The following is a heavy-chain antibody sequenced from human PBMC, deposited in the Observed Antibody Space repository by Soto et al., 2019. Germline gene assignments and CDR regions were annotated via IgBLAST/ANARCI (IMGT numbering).Heavy chain of an antibody. CDR3: AKVNSIVGDGDHDY. CDR1: GFTFTTYA. J-gene: IGHJ4*02. V-gene: IGHV3-23*01. D-gene: IGHD4-17*01. Sequence: EVQLLESGGGLVQPGGSLRLSCAASGFTFTTYAMSWVRQAPGKGLEWVSGISSSGDIPYYADSVKGRFTISRDQSKTTVYLQMNSLRAEDTAVYYCAKVNSIVGDGDHDYWGQGTLVSVSS. CDR2: ISSSGDIP.